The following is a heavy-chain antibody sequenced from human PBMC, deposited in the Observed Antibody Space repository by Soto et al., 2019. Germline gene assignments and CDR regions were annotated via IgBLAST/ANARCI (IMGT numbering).Heavy chain of an antibody. CDR2: LYSDRDT. CDR1: GGTIGNIGDC. D-gene: IGHD2-15*01. Sequence: LVMLRVRNSVAGGTIGNIGDCWGRNRKPPGKGLEWIATLYSDRDTYYNPSLKSRVTISADTSQNQFSLDLTSVTATDTAVYFCARHPGYCSGGRCNGQYTLDVWGQGTTVTVSS. CDR3: ARHPGYCSGGRCNGQYTLDV. J-gene: IGHJ6*02. V-gene: IGHV4-39*01.